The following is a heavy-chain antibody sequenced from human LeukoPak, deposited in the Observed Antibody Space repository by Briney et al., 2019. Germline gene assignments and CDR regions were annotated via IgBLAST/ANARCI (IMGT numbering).Heavy chain of an antibody. V-gene: IGHV4-34*01. D-gene: IGHD3-16*01. J-gene: IGHJ5*02. Sequence: PSETLSLTCAVYGGSFSGYYWRWIRQPPGKGLEWIGEINHSGSTDYNPSLKSRVTISVDTSKIQFSLKLSSVTAADTAVYYCARDLYYFRWFDPWGQGTPVAVSS. CDR2: INHSGST. CDR1: GGSFSGYY. CDR3: ARDLYYFRWFDP.